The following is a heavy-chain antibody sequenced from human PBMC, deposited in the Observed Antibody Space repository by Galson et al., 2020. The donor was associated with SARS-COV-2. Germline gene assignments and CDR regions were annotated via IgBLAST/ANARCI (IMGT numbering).Heavy chain of an antibody. Sequence: GGSLRLSCTVAGFTFGDFAMSWFRQAPGQGLDWVGFIRSRTYDGTTEYAASVKDRFTISRDDSKNVAYLQMNSLITEDTAVYYCARGGFPYYYYMDVWGKGTTVTVSS. J-gene: IGHJ6*03. V-gene: IGHV3-49*03. CDR3: ARGGFPYYYYMDV. CDR1: GFTFGDFA. CDR2: IRSRTYDGTT.